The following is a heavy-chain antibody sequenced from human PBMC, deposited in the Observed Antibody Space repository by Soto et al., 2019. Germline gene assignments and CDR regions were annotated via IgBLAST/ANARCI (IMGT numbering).Heavy chain of an antibody. Sequence: ASVKVSCKASGYTFTGYYMHWVRQAPGQGLEWMGWINPNSGGTNYAQKFQGWVTMTRDTSISTAYMELSRLRSDDTAVYYCARERGLYNWNDASGWFDPWGQGTLVTVSS. CDR1: GYTFTGYY. D-gene: IGHD1-1*01. V-gene: IGHV1-2*04. CDR2: INPNSGGT. CDR3: ARERGLYNWNDASGWFDP. J-gene: IGHJ5*02.